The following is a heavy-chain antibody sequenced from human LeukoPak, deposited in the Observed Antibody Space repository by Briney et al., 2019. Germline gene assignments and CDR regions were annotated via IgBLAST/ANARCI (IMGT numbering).Heavy chain of an antibody. J-gene: IGHJ4*02. Sequence: SVKVSCKASGYTFRNYGVTWVRQAPGQGLEWMGRIIPILGIANYAQKFQGRVTITADKSTSTAYMELSSLRSEDTAVYYCATSPASYGDSLLLDYWGQGALVTVSS. CDR2: IIPILGIA. CDR1: GYTFRNYG. CDR3: ATSPASYGDSLLLDY. V-gene: IGHV1-69*04. D-gene: IGHD4-17*01.